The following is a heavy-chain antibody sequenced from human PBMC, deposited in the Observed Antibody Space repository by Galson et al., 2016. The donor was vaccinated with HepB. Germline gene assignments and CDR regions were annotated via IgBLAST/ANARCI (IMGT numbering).Heavy chain of an antibody. CDR3: ARDDSGGWYGFHYGMDV. CDR2: IYYSGRT. J-gene: IGHJ6*02. V-gene: IGHV4-59*11. CDR1: GASISGHY. D-gene: IGHD6-19*01. Sequence: SETLSLTCTVSGASISGHYLSWIRQPPGKGLEWIGYIYYSGRTNYNPSLKSRVTISVDTSKNQFSLKLSSVTAADTAVYYCARDDSGGWYGFHYGMDVWGQGTTVTVSS.